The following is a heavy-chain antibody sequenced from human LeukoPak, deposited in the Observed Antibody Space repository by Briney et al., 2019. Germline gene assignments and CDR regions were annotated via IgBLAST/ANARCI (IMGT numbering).Heavy chain of an antibody. D-gene: IGHD6-13*01. V-gene: IGHV3-21*01. J-gene: IGHJ4*02. CDR2: ISSSSSYI. CDR1: GFTFSSYS. Sequence: GGSLRLSCAASGFTFSSYSMNWVRQAPGKGLEWVSSISSSSSYIYYADSVKGRFTISRDNAKNSLYLQMNSLRAEDTAVYYCAREIYSSSWFLCYFDYWGQGTLVTVSS. CDR3: AREIYSSSWFLCYFDY.